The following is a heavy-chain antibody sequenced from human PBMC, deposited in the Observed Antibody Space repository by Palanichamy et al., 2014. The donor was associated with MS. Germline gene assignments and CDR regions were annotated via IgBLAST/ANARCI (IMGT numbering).Heavy chain of an antibody. CDR1: GGSISSSIYS. CDR3: ARRAGIAAADKYFQH. D-gene: IGHD6-13*01. J-gene: IGHJ1*01. V-gene: IGHV4-39*01. CDR2: IYYSGTT. Sequence: QLQLQESGPGLVTPSETLSLTCTVSGGSISSSIYSWGWIRQPPGKGLEWIGNIYYSGTTFYNPSLKSRVTISVDTSKNQFSLKLSSVTAAGTAVYYCARRAGIAAADKYFQHWGQGTLVTVSS.